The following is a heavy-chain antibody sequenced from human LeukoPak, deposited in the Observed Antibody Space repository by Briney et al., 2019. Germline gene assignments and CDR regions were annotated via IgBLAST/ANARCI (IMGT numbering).Heavy chain of an antibody. CDR3: ARGVGGGSDY. D-gene: IGHD6-19*01. V-gene: IGHV3-21*01. CDR2: ISCSSSYI. Sequence: AGGSLRLSCAASGFTFSSCGMNWVRQAPGKGLEWVSSISCSSSYIYYADSVTGRFTISRDNAKNSLYLQMNSLRVEDAAVYYCARGVGGGSDYWGQGTLVTVST. J-gene: IGHJ4*02. CDR1: GFTFSSCG.